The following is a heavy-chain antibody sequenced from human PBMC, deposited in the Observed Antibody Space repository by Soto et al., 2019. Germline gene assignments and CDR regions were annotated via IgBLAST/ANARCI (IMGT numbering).Heavy chain of an antibody. J-gene: IGHJ4*02. CDR2: ISGSGGST. Sequence: EVQLLESGGGLVQPGGSLRLSCAASGFTFSSYAMSWVRQAPGKGLEWVSAISGSGGSTYYADSVKGRFTISRDNSKNTLYLQMNSLRAEDTAVYYCALRDQYYDFWSGYSRFDYWGQGTLDTVSS. V-gene: IGHV3-23*01. D-gene: IGHD3-3*01. CDR3: ALRDQYYDFWSGYSRFDY. CDR1: GFTFSSYA.